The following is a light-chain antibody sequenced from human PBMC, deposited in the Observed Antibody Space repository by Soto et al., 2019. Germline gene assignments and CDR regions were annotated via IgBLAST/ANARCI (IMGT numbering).Light chain of an antibody. J-gene: IGKJ3*01. CDR3: QQYNNWPRT. V-gene: IGKV3-15*01. Sequence: EIVMTQSPATLSVSPGVRATLSCRASQSVSSNLAWYQQQPGQAPRLLIYGASTRATGIPARFSGSGSGTEFTLTISSPQSEDFAVYYCQQYNNWPRTCGPGTKVDIK. CDR2: GAS. CDR1: QSVSSN.